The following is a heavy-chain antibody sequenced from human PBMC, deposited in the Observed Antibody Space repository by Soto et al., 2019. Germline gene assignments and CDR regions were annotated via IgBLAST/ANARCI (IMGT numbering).Heavy chain of an antibody. Sequence: QVQLVESGGGVVQPGRSLRLSCAVSGFTVSTYGMHWVRQAPGKGLEWVAVISRDGGTKYYADSVKGRFTISSDNSRNTLFLEMNSLRSDDMAVYYCTGEVSSGYWVQGTLVTVYS. CDR2: ISRDGGTK. D-gene: IGHD2-8*02. V-gene: IGHV3-30*03. CDR1: GFTVSTYG. CDR3: TGEVSSGY. J-gene: IGHJ4*02.